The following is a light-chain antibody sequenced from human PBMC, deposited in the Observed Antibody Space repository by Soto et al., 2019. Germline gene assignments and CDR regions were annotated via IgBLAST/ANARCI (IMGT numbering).Light chain of an antibody. CDR1: RSIGTY. J-gene: IGKJ4*01. V-gene: IGKV3-11*01. CDR2: DSS. CDR3: QQRSNWPPLT. Sequence: EIVLTQSPATVSLSPGERATLSCRASRSIGTYLAWYQQKPGQAPRLLIYDSSNRATGVPARFSGSGSGTDFTLTINSLETEDFAIYYCQQRSNWPPLTFGGGTRVDI.